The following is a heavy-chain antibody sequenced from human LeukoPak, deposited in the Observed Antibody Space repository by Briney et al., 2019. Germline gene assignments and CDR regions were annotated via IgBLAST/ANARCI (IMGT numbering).Heavy chain of an antibody. CDR3: ARFRRPYYMEV. CDR1: GGSISSYY. Sequence: SETLSLTCTVSGGSISSYYWSWIRQPPGKGLEWIGYIYNSGSTNYNPSLKSRVTISVDTSKNQFSLKLTSVTAADTAVYYCARFRRPYYMEVWGKGTTVIVSS. CDR2: IYNSGST. J-gene: IGHJ6*03. V-gene: IGHV4-59*01.